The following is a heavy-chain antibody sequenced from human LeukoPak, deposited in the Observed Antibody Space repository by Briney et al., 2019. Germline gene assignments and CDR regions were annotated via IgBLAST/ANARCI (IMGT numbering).Heavy chain of an antibody. CDR3: ARGGYCSGGSCYSSLTAFDI. Sequence: GGSLRLSCAGSGXTFRSYWMHWVRQAPGKGLVCVSRINSDGSSTSYADSVKGRFTISRDNAKNTLYLQMNSLRAEDTAVYYCARGGYCSGGSCYSSLTAFDIWGQGTMVTVSS. D-gene: IGHD2-15*01. CDR2: INSDGSST. CDR1: GXTFRSYW. J-gene: IGHJ3*02. V-gene: IGHV3-74*01.